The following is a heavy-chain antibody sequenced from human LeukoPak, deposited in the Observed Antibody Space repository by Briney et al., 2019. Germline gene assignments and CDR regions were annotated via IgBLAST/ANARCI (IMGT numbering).Heavy chain of an antibody. J-gene: IGHJ4*02. V-gene: IGHV1-8*01. Sequence: GASVKVSCKASGYTFTSHHINWVRQATGRGFEWMGWMNPESGNTNYAQRFQGRVTMTWDTSINTAFMEVSRLRSYDTGVYYCARGRPTNLNGIYWGQGTLVTVSS. CDR1: GYTFTSHH. CDR2: MNPESGNT. CDR3: ARGRPTNLNGIY. D-gene: IGHD1-1*01.